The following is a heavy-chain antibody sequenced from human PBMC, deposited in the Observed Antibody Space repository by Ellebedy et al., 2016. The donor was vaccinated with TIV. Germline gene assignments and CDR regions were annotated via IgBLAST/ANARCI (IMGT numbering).Heavy chain of an antibody. J-gene: IGHJ6*02. CDR2: IYSDGST. V-gene: IGHV3-66*01. CDR1: GFIVSSNY. D-gene: IGHD6-13*01. Sequence: PGGSLRLSCAASGFIVSSNYMSWVRQAPGKGLEWVSVIYSDGSTYYADSVKGRFTISRDNSKNTLYLQMNSLRAEDTAVYYCATSEGTGIAAAKDRYRYGMDVWGQGTTVTVSS. CDR3: ATSEGTGIAAAKDRYRYGMDV.